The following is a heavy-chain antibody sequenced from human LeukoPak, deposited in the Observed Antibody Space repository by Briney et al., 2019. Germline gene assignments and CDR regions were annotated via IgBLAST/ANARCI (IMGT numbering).Heavy chain of an antibody. J-gene: IGHJ6*02. D-gene: IGHD3-22*01. CDR1: GFTISSNY. V-gene: IGHV3-66*02. Sequence: GGSLRLSCAVSGFTISSNYMSWVRNAQGKGLEWGSVIYSDGSTYYADAVKGRFTISRDNSKTTLYLQMNSLRAQDTAVYYCASTRSGYYYTRYYYGMDVWGQGTTVTVSS. CDR3: ASTRSGYYYTRYYYGMDV. CDR2: IYSDGST.